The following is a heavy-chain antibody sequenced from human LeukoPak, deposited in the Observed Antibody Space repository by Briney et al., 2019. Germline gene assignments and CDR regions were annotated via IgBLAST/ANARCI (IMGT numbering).Heavy chain of an antibody. J-gene: IGHJ4*02. V-gene: IGHV4-59*12. CDR3: ARGRRWDFWSGYPYYFDY. CDR1: GGSLSSYY. D-gene: IGHD3-3*01. Sequence: PSETLSLTCTVSGGSLSSYYWSWIRQPPGKGLEWIGYIYYSGSTNYNPSLKSRVTISVDTSKNQFSLKLSSVTAADTAVYYCARGRRWDFWSGYPYYFDYWGQGTLVTVSS. CDR2: IYYSGST.